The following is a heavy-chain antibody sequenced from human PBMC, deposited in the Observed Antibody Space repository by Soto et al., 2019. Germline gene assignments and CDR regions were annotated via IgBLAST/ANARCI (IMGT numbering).Heavy chain of an antibody. J-gene: IGHJ4*02. D-gene: IGHD3-22*01. CDR2: IWYDGSNK. CDR1: GFTFSSYG. V-gene: IGHV3-33*01. CDR3: ARGRDYYDSSGTGPFDY. Sequence: PGGSLRLSCAASGFTFSSYGMHWVRQAPGKGLEWVAVIWYDGSNKYYADSVKGRFTISRDNSKNTLYLQMNSLRAEDTAVYYCARGRDYYDSSGTGPFDYWGQGTLVTVSS.